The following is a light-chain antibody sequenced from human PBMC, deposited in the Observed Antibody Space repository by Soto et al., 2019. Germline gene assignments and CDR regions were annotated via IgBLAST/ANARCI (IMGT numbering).Light chain of an antibody. V-gene: IGKV1-33*01. CDR1: QDISNY. J-gene: IGKJ2*01. CDR3: QQYDNPPYT. Sequence: DVQMTQSPSSLSASVGDRVTITCQASQDISNYLNWYQQKPGKAPKLLIYDASNLETGVPSRFSGSRSRTDFTFTISSLQPEDIATYYCQQYDNPPYTFGQGTKLEIK. CDR2: DAS.